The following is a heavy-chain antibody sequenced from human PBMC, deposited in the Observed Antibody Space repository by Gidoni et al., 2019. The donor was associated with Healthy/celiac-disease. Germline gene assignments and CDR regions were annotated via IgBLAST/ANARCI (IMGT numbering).Heavy chain of an antibody. CDR3: AKDIYDYVWGSYRYPPGDYGMDV. CDR2: ISGSGGST. J-gene: IGHJ6*02. V-gene: IGHV3-23*01. Sequence: EVQLLESGGGLVQPGGSLRLSCAASGFTFSSYAMSWVRQAPGKGLEWVSAISGSGGSTYYADSVKGRFTISRDNSKNTLYLQMNSLRAEDTAVYYCAKDIYDYVWGSYRYPPGDYGMDVWGQGTTVTVSS. CDR1: GFTFSSYA. D-gene: IGHD3-16*02.